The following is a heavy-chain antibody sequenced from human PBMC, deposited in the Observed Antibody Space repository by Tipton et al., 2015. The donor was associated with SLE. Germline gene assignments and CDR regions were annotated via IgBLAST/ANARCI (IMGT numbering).Heavy chain of an antibody. Sequence: TLSLTCTVSSGSISSSSYYWGWIRQPPGKGLEWIGSIYYSGTTYYNPSLKSRVTISLDTSKNQFSLKVSSVTAADTAVYYCASGYYDTRDAFDIWGQGTMVTVSS. J-gene: IGHJ3*02. D-gene: IGHD3-22*01. V-gene: IGHV4-39*07. CDR2: IYYSGTT. CDR3: ASGYYDTRDAFDI. CDR1: SGSISSSSYY.